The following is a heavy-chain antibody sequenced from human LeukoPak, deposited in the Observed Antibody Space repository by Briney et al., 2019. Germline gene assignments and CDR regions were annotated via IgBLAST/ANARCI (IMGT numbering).Heavy chain of an antibody. CDR2: LYSTGST. Sequence: PSETLSLTCSVSGGSIGSNNYYWDWIRQSPGKGLEWVGSLYSTGSTHYNPSLKSRVTISVDTSKNQFSLKLSSVTAADTAVYYCARDRIAVDSAGGGYYYYGMDVWGQGTTVTVSS. D-gene: IGHD6-19*01. CDR3: ARDRIAVDSAGGGYYYYGMDV. CDR1: GGSIGSNNYY. J-gene: IGHJ6*02. V-gene: IGHV4-39*07.